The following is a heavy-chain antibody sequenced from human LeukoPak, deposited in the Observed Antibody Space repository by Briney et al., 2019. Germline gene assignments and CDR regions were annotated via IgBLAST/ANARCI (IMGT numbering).Heavy chain of an antibody. CDR1: GGSISSYY. D-gene: IGHD3-9*01. Sequence: SETLSLTCTVSGGSISSYYWSWLRQPPGKGLEWIGYTYYSGSTNYNPSLKSRVTISVDTSKNQFSLKLSSVTAADTAVYYCARVFYDILSPGVGFDIWGQGTMVTVSS. CDR3: ARVFYDILSPGVGFDI. J-gene: IGHJ3*02. V-gene: IGHV4-59*01. CDR2: TYYSGST.